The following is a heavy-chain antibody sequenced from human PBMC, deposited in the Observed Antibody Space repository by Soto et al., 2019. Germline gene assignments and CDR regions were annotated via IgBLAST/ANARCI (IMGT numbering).Heavy chain of an antibody. CDR3: ARGPGIAVANTYYYYGMDV. CDR2: IIPIFGTA. D-gene: IGHD6-19*01. CDR1: GGTFSSSA. V-gene: IGHV1-69*13. Sequence: SVKVSCKASGGTFSSSAISWVRQAPGQGLEWMGGIIPIFGTANYAQKFQGRVTITADESTSTAYMELSSLRSEDTAVYYCARGPGIAVANTYYYYGMDVWGQGTTVTVSS. J-gene: IGHJ6*02.